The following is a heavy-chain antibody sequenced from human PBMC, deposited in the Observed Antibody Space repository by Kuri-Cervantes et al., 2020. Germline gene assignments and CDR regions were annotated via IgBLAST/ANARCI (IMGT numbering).Heavy chain of an antibody. CDR3: ARVHNPPVYDSSGYLDY. J-gene: IGHJ4*02. CDR2: IKQDGSEK. Sequence: GESLKISCAASGFTFSSYWMSWVRQAPGKGLEWVANIKQDGSEKYYVDSVKGRFTISRDNAKNSLYLQMNSLRAEDTAVYYCARVHNPPVYDSSGYLDYWGQGTLVTVSS. V-gene: IGHV3-7*01. CDR1: GFTFSSYW. D-gene: IGHD3-22*01.